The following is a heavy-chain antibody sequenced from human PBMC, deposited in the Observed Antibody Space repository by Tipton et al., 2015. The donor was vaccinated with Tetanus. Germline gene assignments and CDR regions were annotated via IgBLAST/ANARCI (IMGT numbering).Heavy chain of an antibody. V-gene: IGHV4-59*01. D-gene: IGHD5-24*01. Sequence: TLSLTCSVSGGSISSYFWSWIRQSPGQGLEWIGLIYYSGSTSYSPSLKGRVTISVDTSKNQLSLKLTSVTAADTAVYYCARADNNFPKKGPFDSWGPGSLVIVSS. CDR3: ARADNNFPKKGPFDS. CDR1: GGSISSYF. J-gene: IGHJ4*02. CDR2: IYYSGST.